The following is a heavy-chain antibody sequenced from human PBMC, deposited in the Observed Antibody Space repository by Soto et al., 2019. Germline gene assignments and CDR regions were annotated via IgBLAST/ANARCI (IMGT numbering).Heavy chain of an antibody. CDR1: GFTFSSYG. D-gene: IGHD3-10*01. J-gene: IGHJ6*03. Sequence: QVQLVESGGGVVQPGRSLRLSCAASGFTFSSYGMHWVRQAPGKGLVWVAVIWYDGSNKYYADSVKGRFTISRDNSKNTLYLQMNSLRAEDTAVYYCARDRDYYYYMDVWGKGTTVTVSS. V-gene: IGHV3-33*01. CDR2: IWYDGSNK. CDR3: ARDRDYYYYMDV.